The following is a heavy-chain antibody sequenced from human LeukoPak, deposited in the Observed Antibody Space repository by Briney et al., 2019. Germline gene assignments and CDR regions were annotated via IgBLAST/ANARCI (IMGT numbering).Heavy chain of an antibody. CDR3: ASPNYYDSSGYTSYFDY. CDR2: ITPTLGIA. D-gene: IGHD3-22*01. CDR1: GGTFSSYA. V-gene: IGHV1-69*04. Sequence: SVTVSCKASGGTFSSYAISWVRQAPGQGLEWMGRITPTLGIANYAQKFQGRVTITADKSTSTAYMELSSLRSEDTAVYYCASPNYYDSSGYTSYFDYWGQGTLVTVSS. J-gene: IGHJ4*02.